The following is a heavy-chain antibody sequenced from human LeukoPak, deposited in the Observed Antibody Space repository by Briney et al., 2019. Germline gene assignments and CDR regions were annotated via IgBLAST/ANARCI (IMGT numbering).Heavy chain of an antibody. CDR1: GGTFNSNA. CDR2: IIPIFGTA. D-gene: IGHD5-24*01. V-gene: IGHV1-69*05. Sequence: ASVKVSCKTSGGTFNSNAVSWVRQAPGQGLEWMGGIIPIFGTANYAQKFQGRVTITTDESTSTAYMELSSLRSEDTAVYYCARVNGYNYEDAFDIWGQGTMVTVSS. CDR3: ARVNGYNYEDAFDI. J-gene: IGHJ3*02.